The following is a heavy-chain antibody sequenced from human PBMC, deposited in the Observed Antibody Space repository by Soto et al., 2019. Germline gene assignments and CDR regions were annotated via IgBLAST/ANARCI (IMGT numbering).Heavy chain of an antibody. D-gene: IGHD3-9*01. CDR3: AREYYGLLTGYYTDY. CDR2: ISGDGVTT. J-gene: IGHJ4*02. Sequence: EVQLVESGGDLVQRGGSLRLSCAASGFPFSSYWMHWVRHTPGKGLDWVARISGDGVTTYYADSVTGRFTVYRDNAKNTLSLQISGLRAEDTAVYYCAREYYGLLTGYYTDYWGQGTLVSVSS. V-gene: IGHV3-74*01. CDR1: GFPFSSYW.